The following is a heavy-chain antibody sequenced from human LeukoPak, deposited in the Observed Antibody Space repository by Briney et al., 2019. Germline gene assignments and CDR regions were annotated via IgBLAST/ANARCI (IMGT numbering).Heavy chain of an antibody. Sequence: GGSLRLSCAASGFTFSSYGMHWVRQAPGKGLEWVAVIWYDGSNKYYADSVKGRFTISRDNSKNTLYLQMNSLRAEDTAVYYCARTPGQPDYYYGMDVWGQGTTVTVSS. J-gene: IGHJ6*02. CDR2: IWYDGSNK. CDR1: GFTFSSYG. D-gene: IGHD6-13*01. CDR3: ARTPGQPDYYYGMDV. V-gene: IGHV3-33*01.